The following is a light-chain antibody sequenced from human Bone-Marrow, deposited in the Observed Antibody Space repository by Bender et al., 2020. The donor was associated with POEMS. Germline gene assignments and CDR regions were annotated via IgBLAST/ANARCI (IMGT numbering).Light chain of an antibody. J-gene: IGLJ2*01. CDR3: TSYISTTSLDVL. V-gene: IGLV2-14*03. CDR2: DMT. Sequence: SVLTQPASVSGSPGQSITISCTGTSSDIGGYNYVSWYQQHPGKAPKLIIYDMTNRPSGVSARFSGSNSGDTASLTISGLQVDDEAVYYCTSYISTTSLDVLFGGGTKLTVL. CDR1: SSDIGGYNY.